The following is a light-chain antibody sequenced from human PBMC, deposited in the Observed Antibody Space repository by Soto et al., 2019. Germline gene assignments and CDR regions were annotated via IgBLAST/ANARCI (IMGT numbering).Light chain of an antibody. CDR1: SSDVGGYDY. CDR2: EVS. V-gene: IGLV2-8*01. Sequence: QSVLTQPPSASGSPGQSVTISCTGTSSDVGGYDYVSWYQQYPGKAPKLMIYEVSKRPSGVPDRFSGSKSGNTASLTVSGLQAEDEAEYYCTSYGGTNNFWVFGGGTKVTVL. J-gene: IGLJ3*02. CDR3: TSYGGTNNFWV.